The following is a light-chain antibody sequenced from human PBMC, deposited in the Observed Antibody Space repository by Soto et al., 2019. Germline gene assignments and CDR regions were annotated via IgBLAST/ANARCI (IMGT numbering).Light chain of an antibody. CDR1: QGVGAT. Sequence: EVVMMQSPATLSLSPGEGATLSCRASQGVGATLAWYQQKPGQTPRLLIYDTSTRATGVPTRFSGSRSGADFTLTISSLQPEDFAVYYCQPCNNCPLTFGRGTKVEIK. CDR2: DTS. V-gene: IGKV3-15*01. CDR3: QPCNNCPLT. J-gene: IGKJ4*01.